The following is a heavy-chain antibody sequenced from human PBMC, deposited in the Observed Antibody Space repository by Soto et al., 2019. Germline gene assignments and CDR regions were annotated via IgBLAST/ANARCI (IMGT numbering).Heavy chain of an antibody. J-gene: IGHJ4*02. CDR2: VYYSGNT. Sequence: SETLSINCTVSGGSISGYYWCWIRRPPGKGLEFIGNVYYSGNTNYNPSLKSRVTMSVDTSKNQFSLKLRSVTAADTAVYYCARGSGSTFDYWGQGTLVTVSS. D-gene: IGHD3-10*01. V-gene: IGHV4-59*01. CDR1: GGSISGYY. CDR3: ARGSGSTFDY.